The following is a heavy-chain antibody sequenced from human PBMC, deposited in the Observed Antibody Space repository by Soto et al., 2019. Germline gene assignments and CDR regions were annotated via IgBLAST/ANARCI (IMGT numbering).Heavy chain of an antibody. Sequence: GGSLRLSCAASGFTFSSYWMSWVRQAPGKGLEWVANIKQDGSEKYYVESVKGRFTISRDNAKNSLYLQMNSLRAEDTAVYYCARELGYCSGGSCYHSYYYYGMDVWGQGTTVTVSS. J-gene: IGHJ6*02. V-gene: IGHV3-7*05. CDR1: GFTFSSYW. CDR2: IKQDGSEK. CDR3: ARELGYCSGGSCYHSYYYYGMDV. D-gene: IGHD2-15*01.